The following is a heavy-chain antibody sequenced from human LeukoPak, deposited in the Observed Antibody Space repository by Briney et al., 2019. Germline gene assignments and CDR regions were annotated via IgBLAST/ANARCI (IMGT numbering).Heavy chain of an antibody. V-gene: IGHV3-21*01. CDR2: ISSSSNYI. CDR1: GFTFSSYS. Sequence: GGSLRLSCAASGFTFSSYSMNWVRQAPGKGLEWVSSISSSSNYIYYADSVKGRFTISRDNAKNSLYLQMNSLRAEDTAVYYCARDRSYYYDSSGYYLGVEEDYWGQGTLVTVSS. J-gene: IGHJ4*02. CDR3: ARDRSYYYDSSGYYLGVEEDY. D-gene: IGHD3-22*01.